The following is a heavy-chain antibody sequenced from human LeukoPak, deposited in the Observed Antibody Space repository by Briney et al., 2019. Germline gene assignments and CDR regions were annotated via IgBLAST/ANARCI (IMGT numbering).Heavy chain of an antibody. J-gene: IGHJ4*02. CDR1: GFTFSDYA. CDR2: ISGSGGST. D-gene: IGHD3-22*01. CDR3: AKDQYYYDSSGYREAYYFDY. Sequence: SGSSLRLSCAASGFTFSDYAMSWVRQAPGKGLEWVSGISGSGGSTYYADSVKGRFTISRDNSKNTLYLQMNSLRAEDTAVYYCAKDQYYYDSSGYREAYYFDYWGQGTLVTVSS. V-gene: IGHV3-23*01.